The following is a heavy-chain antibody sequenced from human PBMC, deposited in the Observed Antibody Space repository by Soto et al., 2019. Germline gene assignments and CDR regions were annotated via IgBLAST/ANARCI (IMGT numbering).Heavy chain of an antibody. CDR3: ARASGSNTYYFY. CDR2: SSTYNGNT. Sequence: ASVKVSCKASGYTFTTYGISWVRQAPGQGPEWMGWSSTYNGNTDYAQKFQGRVTMTTDTSTSIAYMELRSLRSDDTAVYYCARASGSNTYYFYWGQGTLVTV. V-gene: IGHV1-18*01. CDR1: GYTFTTYG. D-gene: IGHD3-10*01. J-gene: IGHJ4*02.